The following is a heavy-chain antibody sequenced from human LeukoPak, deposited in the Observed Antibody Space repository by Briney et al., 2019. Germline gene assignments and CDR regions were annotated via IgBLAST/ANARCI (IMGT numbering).Heavy chain of an antibody. V-gene: IGHV4-4*07. CDR2: IYTSGST. J-gene: IGHJ5*02. CDR3: AREYYDYVWGSYRYHNWFDP. D-gene: IGHD3-16*02. CDR1: GGSISSYY. Sequence: PSETLSLTCTVSGGSISSYYWSWVRQPAGKGVEWIGRIYTSGSTNYNPSLKSRVTISVERSKNQCSRRRSSVTAADTAVYYCAREYYDYVWGSYRYHNWFDPWGQGTLVTVSS.